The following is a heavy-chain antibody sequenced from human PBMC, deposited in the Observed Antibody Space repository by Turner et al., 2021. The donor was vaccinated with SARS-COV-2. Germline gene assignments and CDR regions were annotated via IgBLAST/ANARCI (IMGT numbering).Heavy chain of an antibody. Sequence: QVHLQQWGAGLLKPSETLSLTCAVYGGSFSGYYRTWIRQPPGKGLEWIGEIHPSGSTYDIPSLKSRVTISQDTSKCQFSLNLSSVTAADTAGYHCSRGDDSRKSGLLWGQGTLVTVSS. V-gene: IGHV4-34*01. CDR2: IHPSGST. J-gene: IGHJ4*02. CDR3: SRGDDSRKSGLL. D-gene: IGHD2-21*02. CDR1: GGSFSGYY.